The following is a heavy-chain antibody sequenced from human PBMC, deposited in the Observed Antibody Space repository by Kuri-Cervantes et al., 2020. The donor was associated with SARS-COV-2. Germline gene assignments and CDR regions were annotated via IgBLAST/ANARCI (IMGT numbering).Heavy chain of an antibody. Sequence: SVKVSCKASGGTFSSYAISWVRQAPGQGLEWMGRIIPIFGTANYAQKFQGRVMITADESTSTAYMELSSLRSEDTAVYYCAREGYSSGWSGPYFGYWGQGTLVTVSS. J-gene: IGHJ4*02. V-gene: IGHV1-69*13. D-gene: IGHD6-19*01. CDR2: IIPIFGTA. CDR1: GGTFSSYA. CDR3: AREGYSSGWSGPYFGY.